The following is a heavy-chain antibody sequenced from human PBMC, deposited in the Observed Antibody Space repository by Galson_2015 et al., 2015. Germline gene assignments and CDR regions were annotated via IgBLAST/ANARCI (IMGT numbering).Heavy chain of an antibody. Sequence: SLRLSCAASGFTFSDYYMSWIRQAPGKGLEWVSYISSSGSTIYYADSVKGRFTISRDNAKNSLYLQMNSLRAEDTAVYYCAKGQPLMIKDRGGGFDYWGRGTLVTVSS. CDR3: AKGQPLMIKDRGGGFDY. CDR2: ISSSGSTI. V-gene: IGHV3-11*01. CDR1: GFTFSDYY. D-gene: IGHD3-16*01. J-gene: IGHJ4*02.